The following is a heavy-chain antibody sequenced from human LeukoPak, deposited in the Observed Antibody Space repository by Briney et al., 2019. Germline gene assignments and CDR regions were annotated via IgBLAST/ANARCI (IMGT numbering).Heavy chain of an antibody. J-gene: IGHJ4*02. CDR2: IIPILGIA. CDR1: GYTFTGYY. V-gene: IGHV1-69*04. D-gene: IGHD3-10*01. Sequence: SVKVSCKASGYTFTGYYMHWVRQAPGQGLEWMGRIIPILGIANYAQKFQGRVTITADKSTSTAYMELSSLRSEDTAVYYCARANMVRGAYFDYWGQGTLVTVSS. CDR3: ARANMVRGAYFDY.